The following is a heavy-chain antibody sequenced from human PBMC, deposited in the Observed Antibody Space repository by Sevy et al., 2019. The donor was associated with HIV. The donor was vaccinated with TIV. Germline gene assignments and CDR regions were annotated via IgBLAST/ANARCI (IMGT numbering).Heavy chain of an antibody. Sequence: SETLSLTCTVSGGSITSLYWNWIRQPPGKGLEWIANIYYNGHINYNPSLKSRVTLSLDTSKNQFSLRLSSVTAADTAMFYCAGGNAGGRGYSRGQGTLVTGPS. V-gene: IGHV4-59*08. CDR2: IYYNGHI. D-gene: IGHD3-10*01. CDR3: AGGNAGGRGYS. J-gene: IGHJ5*01. CDR1: GGSITSLY.